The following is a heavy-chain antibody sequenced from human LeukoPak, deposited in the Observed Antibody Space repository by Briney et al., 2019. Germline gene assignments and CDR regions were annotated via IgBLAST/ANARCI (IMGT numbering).Heavy chain of an antibody. V-gene: IGHV4-59*01. Sequence: SETLSLTCTVSGGSISSYYWSWIRQPPGKGLEWIGYTYYSGSTNYNPSLKSRVTISVDTSKNQFPLKLSSVTAADTAVYYCALGGVVIARGAFDIWGQGTMVTVSS. CDR1: GGSISSYY. J-gene: IGHJ3*02. CDR2: TYYSGST. D-gene: IGHD3-3*01. CDR3: ALGGVVIARGAFDI.